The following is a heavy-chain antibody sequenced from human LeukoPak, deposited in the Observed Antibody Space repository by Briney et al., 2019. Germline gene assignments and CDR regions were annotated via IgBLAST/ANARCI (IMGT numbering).Heavy chain of an antibody. V-gene: IGHV4-34*01. Sequence: SETLSLTCAVYGGSFSGYYWSWIRQPPGKGLEWIGEINHSGSTNYNPSLKSRVTISVDTSKNQFSLKLSCVTAADTAVYYCARGGPQYCTNGVCLTYYFDYWGQGTLVTVSS. D-gene: IGHD2-8*01. J-gene: IGHJ4*02. CDR3: ARGGPQYCTNGVCLTYYFDY. CDR2: INHSGST. CDR1: GGSFSGYY.